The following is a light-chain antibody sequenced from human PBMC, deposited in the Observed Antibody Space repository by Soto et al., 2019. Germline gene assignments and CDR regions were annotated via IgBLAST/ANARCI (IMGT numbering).Light chain of an antibody. Sequence: QSALPQPPSASGSPGQSVTIYCTGTSSDVGGYNFLSWYQQQPGKAPTLMIYDVTERPSGVPDRFSGSKSGNTASLTVSGLQSEDEADYYCNSYAGSNSPVVFGGGTKLTVL. J-gene: IGLJ2*01. CDR1: SSDVGGYNF. CDR2: DVT. CDR3: NSYAGSNSPVV. V-gene: IGLV2-8*01.